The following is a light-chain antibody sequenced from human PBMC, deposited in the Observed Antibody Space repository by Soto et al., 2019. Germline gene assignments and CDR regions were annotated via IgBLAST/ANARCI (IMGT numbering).Light chain of an antibody. CDR1: QSLLHSDGKTY. J-gene: IGKJ1*01. Sequence: DIVMTQTPLSLSVTPGQPASISCKSSQSLLHSDGKTYLYWYLQRPGLPPQLLISEVSNRFSGVPDRFSGSGSGTDFTLKISRVEAEDVGLYHCMQSKQVPVTFGQGTKVEIK. CDR2: EVS. V-gene: IGKV2D-29*01. CDR3: MQSKQVPVT.